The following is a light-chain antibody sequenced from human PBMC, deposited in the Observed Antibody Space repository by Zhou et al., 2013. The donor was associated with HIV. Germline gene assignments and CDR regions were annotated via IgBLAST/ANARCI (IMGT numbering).Light chain of an antibody. Sequence: DIQMTQSPSTLSAFVGDRVTITCRATQNINTWLAWYQQKPGKAPKLLISKTSNLESGVPSRFSGSGSGTAFTLTISSLQPDDFATYFCQQYNSYPCSFGQGTKLEIK. CDR1: QNINTW. CDR3: QQYNSYPCS. CDR2: KTS. V-gene: IGKV1-5*03. J-gene: IGKJ2*04.